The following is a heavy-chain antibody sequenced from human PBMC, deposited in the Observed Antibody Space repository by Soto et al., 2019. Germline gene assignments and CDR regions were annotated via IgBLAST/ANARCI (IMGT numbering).Heavy chain of an antibody. CDR1: GFTFSSYG. V-gene: IGHV3-33*01. J-gene: IGHJ3*02. CDR2: IWYDGSNK. CDR3: ARVSSIVVVVTDAFDS. Sequence: QVQLVESGGGVVQPGRSLRLSCAASGFTFSSYGMHWVRQAPGKGLEWVAVIWYDGSNKYYADSVKGRFTISRDNSKNTLYLQMNSLRAEDTAVYYCARVSSIVVVVTDAFDSWGQGTMVTVSS. D-gene: IGHD3-22*01.